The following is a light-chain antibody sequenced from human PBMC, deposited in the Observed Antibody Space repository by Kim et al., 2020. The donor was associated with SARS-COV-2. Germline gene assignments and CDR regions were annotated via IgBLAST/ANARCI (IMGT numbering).Light chain of an antibody. CDR2: SAS. J-gene: IGKJ2*01. V-gene: IGKV1-39*01. Sequence: SASVGDTVTMTCRASQSSSRYVNWYQQKPGKAPELVIYSASILQSGAPSRFSGSGSGTDFTLTISSLQPEDFATYYCQQSHSAPRTFGQGTKLEI. CDR3: QQSHSAPRT. CDR1: QSSSRY.